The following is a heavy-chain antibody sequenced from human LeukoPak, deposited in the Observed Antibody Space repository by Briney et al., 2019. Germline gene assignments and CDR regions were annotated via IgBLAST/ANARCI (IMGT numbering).Heavy chain of an antibody. CDR1: GYSFTSYW. J-gene: IGHJ6*02. V-gene: IGHV5-51*01. CDR3: ARAASSGSTLDGMDV. D-gene: IGHD2-2*01. CDR2: IYPGDSDT. Sequence: KNGESLKISCKGSGYSFTSYWIGWVRQMPGKGLEWMGIIYPGDSDTRYSPSFQGQVTISADKSISTAYLQWSSLKASDTAMYYCARAASSGSTLDGMDVWGQGTTVTVSS.